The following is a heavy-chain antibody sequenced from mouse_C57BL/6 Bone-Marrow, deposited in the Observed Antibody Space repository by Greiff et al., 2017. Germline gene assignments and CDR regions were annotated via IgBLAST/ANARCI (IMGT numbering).Heavy chain of an antibody. J-gene: IGHJ1*03. D-gene: IGHD1-1*01. Sequence: VQLQQPEAELVMPGASVKLSCKASGYPFPSYWMHWVKQRPGRGLEWIGEFDPSDSYTNYNQKFKGKSTLTVDKSSSTANMQLSSLTSEDAAVYYCARENYGSFDVWGTGTTVTVSS. CDR3: ARENYGSFDV. CDR2: FDPSDSYT. CDR1: GYPFPSYW. V-gene: IGHV1-69*01.